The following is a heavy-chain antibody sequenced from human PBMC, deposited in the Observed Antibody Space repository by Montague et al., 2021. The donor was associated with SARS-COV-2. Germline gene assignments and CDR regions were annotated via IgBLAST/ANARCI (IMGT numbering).Heavy chain of an antibody. D-gene: IGHD3-10*01. J-gene: IGHJ3*02. CDR3: AIPMVRGFSGAFDI. CDR2: INHSGST. CDR1: GWSFSGYY. Sequence: SETLSLTCAVSGWSFSGYYWSWIRQPPGKGLEWIGEINHSGSTTYNPSLQSRVTISVDTSKNQFSLMLRSVTAADTAMYYCAIPMVRGFSGAFDIWGQGTMVTVSS. V-gene: IGHV4-34*01.